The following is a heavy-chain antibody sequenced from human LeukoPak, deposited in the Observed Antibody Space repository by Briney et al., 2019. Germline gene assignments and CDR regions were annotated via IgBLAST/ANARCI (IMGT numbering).Heavy chain of an antibody. J-gene: IGHJ3*02. CDR1: GYTFTSYA. V-gene: IGHV1-18*01. CDR2: ISAYNGNT. CDR3: ARVVGAPGTYDAFDI. Sequence: ASVKVSCKASGYTFTSYAISWVRQAPGQGLEWMGWISAYNGNTNYAQKLQGRVTMTTDTSTSTAYMELRSLRSDDTAVYYCARVVGAPGTYDAFDIWGQGTMVTVSS. D-gene: IGHD1-26*01.